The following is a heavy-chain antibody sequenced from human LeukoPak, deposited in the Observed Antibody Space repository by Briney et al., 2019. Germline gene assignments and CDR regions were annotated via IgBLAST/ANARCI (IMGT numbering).Heavy chain of an antibody. V-gene: IGHV3-74*03. CDR2: INGDGGTT. CDR1: GFTFRSYW. D-gene: IGHD5-24*01. CDR3: ARSNNYGFDY. J-gene: IGHJ4*02. Sequence: AGGSLRLSCAASGFTFRSYWMHWVRQAPGKGLVWVSHINGDGGTTTYADSVKGRFTIFRDNAKNTLYLQMNSLRAEDTAVFYCARSNNYGFDYWGQGTLVTVSS.